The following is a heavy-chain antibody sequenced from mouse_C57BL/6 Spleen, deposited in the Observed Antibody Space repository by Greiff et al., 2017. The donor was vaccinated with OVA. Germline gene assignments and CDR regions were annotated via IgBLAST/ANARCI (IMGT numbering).Heavy chain of an antibody. J-gene: IGHJ1*03. CDR1: GFSFNTYA. V-gene: IGHV10-1*01. D-gene: IGHD1-1*01. CDR2: IRSKSNNYAT. CDR3: VRQNYYGRGYFDV. Sequence: EVQRVESGGGLVQPKGSLKLSCAASGFSFNTYAMNWVRQAPGKGLEWVARIRSKSNNYATYYADSVKDRFTISRDDSESMLYLQMNNLKTEDTAMYYCVRQNYYGRGYFDVWGTGTTVTVSS.